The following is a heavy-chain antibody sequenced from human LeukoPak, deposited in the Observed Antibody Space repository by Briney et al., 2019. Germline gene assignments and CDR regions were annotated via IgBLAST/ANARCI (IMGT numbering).Heavy chain of an antibody. J-gene: IGHJ6*03. CDR2: INPSGGSP. V-gene: IGHV1-46*01. CDR1: GVTFSSYG. D-gene: IGHD1-26*01. Sequence: ASVKVSCKASGVTFSSYGITWVRQAPGQGLEWMGIINPSGGSPNYAQKFQGRVTMTRDMSTSTVNMELSSLRSEDTAVYYCARAQGSYYHYYMDVWGKGTTVTVSS. CDR3: ARAQGSYYHYYMDV.